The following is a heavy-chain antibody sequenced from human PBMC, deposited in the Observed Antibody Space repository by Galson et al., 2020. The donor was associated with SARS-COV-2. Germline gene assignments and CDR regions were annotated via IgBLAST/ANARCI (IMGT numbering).Heavy chain of an antibody. J-gene: IGHJ4*02. V-gene: IGHV1-24*01. CDR2: FDPEDGET. D-gene: IGHD1-26*01. CDR3: ATARIVGVPVLVDP. CDR1: GYTLTELS. Sequence: ASVKVSCKVSGYTLTELSMHWVRQAPGKGLEWMGGFDPEDGETIYAQKFQGRVTMTEDTSTDTGYMELSSLGSEDTAVYYCATARIVGVPVLVDPGGQVALVTVSS.